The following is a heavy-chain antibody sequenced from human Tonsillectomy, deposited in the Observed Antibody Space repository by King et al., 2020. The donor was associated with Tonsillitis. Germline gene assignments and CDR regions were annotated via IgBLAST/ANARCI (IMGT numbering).Heavy chain of an antibody. D-gene: IGHD3-10*01. J-gene: IGHJ5*02. V-gene: IGHV1-69*04. CDR1: GGTFNNYA. CDR3: ARSPTVRGEPHNWMDP. CDR2: IIPMLGIA. Sequence: QLVQSGAEVKKPGSSVKVSCKPSGGTFNNYALTWVRQAPGQGLEWMGRIIPMLGIANYPQKFQGRVTITADKSTSTAYMELSSLRSEDTAVYYCARSPTVRGEPHNWMDPWGQGTLVTVSS.